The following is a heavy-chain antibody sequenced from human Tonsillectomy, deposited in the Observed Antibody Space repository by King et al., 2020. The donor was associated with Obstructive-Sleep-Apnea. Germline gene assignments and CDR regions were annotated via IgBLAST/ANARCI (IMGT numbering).Heavy chain of an antibody. Sequence: QLEQSGAEVKKPGASVKVSCKASGYTFTSYGISWVRQAPGQGLEWMGWISAYNGNTNYAQKLQGRVTMTTDTFTSTVYMELRSLRSDDTAVYYCARVAPGEWFDPWGQGTLVTVSS. D-gene: IGHD3-10*01. J-gene: IGHJ5*02. CDR2: ISAYNGNT. V-gene: IGHV1-18*01. CDR1: GYTFTSYG. CDR3: ARVAPGEWFDP.